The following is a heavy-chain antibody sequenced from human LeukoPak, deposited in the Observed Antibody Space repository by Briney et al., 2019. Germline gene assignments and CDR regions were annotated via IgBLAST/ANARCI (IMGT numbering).Heavy chain of an antibody. Sequence: PSETLSLTCTVSGGSISSYYWSWIRQPPGKGLEWIGYIYYSGSTNYNPSLKSRVTISVDTSKNQFSLKLSSVTAADTAVYYCARDSTEYCSSTSCSGVDYWGQGTLVTVSS. D-gene: IGHD2-2*01. CDR3: ARDSTEYCSSTSCSGVDY. CDR1: GGSISSYY. J-gene: IGHJ4*02. V-gene: IGHV4-59*12. CDR2: IYYSGST.